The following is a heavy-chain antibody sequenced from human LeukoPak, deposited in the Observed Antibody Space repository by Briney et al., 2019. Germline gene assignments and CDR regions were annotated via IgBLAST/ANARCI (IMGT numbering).Heavy chain of an antibody. Sequence: ASVKVSCKASGYTFTSYYMHWVRQAPGQGLEWMGIINPSGGSTSYAQKFQGRVTITRDTSTSTVYMELSSLRSEDTAVYYCARSPGYSYGYVWFDPWGQGTLVTVSS. CDR1: GYTFTSYY. J-gene: IGHJ5*02. V-gene: IGHV1-46*01. CDR2: INPSGGST. D-gene: IGHD5-18*01. CDR3: ARSPGYSYGYVWFDP.